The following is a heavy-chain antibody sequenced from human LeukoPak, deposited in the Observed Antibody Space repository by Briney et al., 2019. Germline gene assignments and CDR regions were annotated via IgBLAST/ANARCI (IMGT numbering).Heavy chain of an antibody. Sequence: SETLSLTCTVSGGSISSYYWSWIRQPPGKGLEWIGYISYSGSTNYNPSLKSRVTMSVDTSKNQFSLKLSSVTAADTAVYYCARGKYNWNDGYYFDYWGQGTLVTVSS. D-gene: IGHD1-20*01. CDR1: GGSISSYY. V-gene: IGHV4-59*12. CDR3: ARGKYNWNDGYYFDY. J-gene: IGHJ4*02. CDR2: ISYSGST.